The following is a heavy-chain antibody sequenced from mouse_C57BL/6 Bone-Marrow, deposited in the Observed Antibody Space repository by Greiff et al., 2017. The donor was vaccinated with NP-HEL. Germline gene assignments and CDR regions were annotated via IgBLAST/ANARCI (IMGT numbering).Heavy chain of an antibody. CDR2: IYPGGGYT. Sequence: QVQLQQSGAELVRPGTSVKMSCTASGYTFTNYWIGWAKQRPGHGLEWIGDIYPGGGYTNYNEKFKGKATLTADKSSSTTYLQCSGLTSEDSAIYYCARGGGSSPWFAYWGQGTLVTVSA. J-gene: IGHJ3*01. CDR3: ARGGGSSPWFAY. CDR1: GYTFTNYW. D-gene: IGHD1-1*01. V-gene: IGHV1-63*01.